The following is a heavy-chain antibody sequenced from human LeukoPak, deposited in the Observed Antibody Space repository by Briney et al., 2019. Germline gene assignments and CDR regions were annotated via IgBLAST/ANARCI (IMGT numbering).Heavy chain of an antibody. Sequence: GGSLRPSCAASGFTFSSYAMSWVRQAPGKGLEWVGVISDDGRSKDYADSVKGRFTISRDNSKDTLYLQMNSLRDEDTAVYYCAKRPSDYGDYVSYFDYWGQGTLVTVSS. J-gene: IGHJ4*02. CDR1: GFTFSSYA. CDR3: AKRPSDYGDYVSYFDY. CDR2: ISDDGRSK. V-gene: IGHV3-30*18. D-gene: IGHD4-17*01.